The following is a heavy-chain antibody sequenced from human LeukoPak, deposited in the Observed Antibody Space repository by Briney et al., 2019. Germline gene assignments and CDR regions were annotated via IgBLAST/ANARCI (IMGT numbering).Heavy chain of an antibody. V-gene: IGHV1-46*01. CDR1: GYTFSTYN. CDR3: AASGSAFYFDY. CDR2: IDPSGGST. D-gene: IGHD6-25*01. Sequence: ASVTVSCKASGYTFSTYNMHWVRQAPGQGLEWMGVIDPSGGSTNYARKFQGRVTMTSDTSTSTVYMELRSLIYDDTALYYCAASGSAFYFDYWGQGTLVTVSS. J-gene: IGHJ4*02.